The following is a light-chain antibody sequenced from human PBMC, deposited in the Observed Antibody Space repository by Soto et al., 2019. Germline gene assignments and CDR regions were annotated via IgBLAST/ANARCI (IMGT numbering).Light chain of an antibody. CDR2: MNN. J-gene: IGLJ2*01. CDR1: RSNIGRAI. Sequence: QSVLTQPPSLSGTPGPTVTISCIGSRSNIGRAIVHWYQQLPGTDPKHLIYMNNQRPSGVPDRFSVSKSGTSASLVITGLRPEDEADYYCVAWDDNLSSRVFGGGTKLTVL. V-gene: IGLV1-47*01. CDR3: VAWDDNLSSRV.